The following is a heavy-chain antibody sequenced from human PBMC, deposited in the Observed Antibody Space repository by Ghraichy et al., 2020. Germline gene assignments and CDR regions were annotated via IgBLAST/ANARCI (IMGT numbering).Heavy chain of an antibody. Sequence: GGSLRLSCAASGFTFSSYAMSWVRQAPGKGLEWVSAISGSGGSTYYADSVKGRFTISRDNSKNTLYLQMNSLRAEDTAVYYCAKERTLGYSSGWLPYYYYGMDVWGQGTTVTVSS. D-gene: IGHD6-19*01. CDR1: GFTFSSYA. CDR2: ISGSGGST. J-gene: IGHJ6*02. V-gene: IGHV3-23*01. CDR3: AKERTLGYSSGWLPYYYYGMDV.